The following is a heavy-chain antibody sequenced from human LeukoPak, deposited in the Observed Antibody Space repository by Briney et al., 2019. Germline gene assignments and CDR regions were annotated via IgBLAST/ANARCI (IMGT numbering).Heavy chain of an antibody. V-gene: IGHV3-30*18. CDR3: AKKYYYDSSGSTLRAYYFDY. CDR1: GFTFNIHG. J-gene: IGHJ4*02. CDR2: ISHDGNHQ. Sequence: GGSLRLSCVASGFTFNIHGMHWVRQAPNKGLEWVAVISHDGNHQYYGGSVKGRFTISRDNSKNTLYLQMNSLRAEDTAVYYCAKKYYYDSSGSTLRAYYFDYWGQGTLVTVSS. D-gene: IGHD3-22*01.